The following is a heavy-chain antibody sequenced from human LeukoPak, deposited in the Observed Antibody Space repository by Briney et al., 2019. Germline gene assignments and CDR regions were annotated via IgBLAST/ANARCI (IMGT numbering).Heavy chain of an antibody. V-gene: IGHV3-73*01. Sequence: GGSLRLSCAASGYTFSGSAMHWVRQASGKGLEWVGRIRSKANSYATAYAASVKGRFTISRDDSKNTAYLQMNSLKTEDTAVYYCTRRGSSSGGGGQGTLVTVSS. CDR1: GYTFSGSA. J-gene: IGHJ4*02. CDR2: IRSKANSYAT. CDR3: TRRGSSSGG. D-gene: IGHD6-6*01.